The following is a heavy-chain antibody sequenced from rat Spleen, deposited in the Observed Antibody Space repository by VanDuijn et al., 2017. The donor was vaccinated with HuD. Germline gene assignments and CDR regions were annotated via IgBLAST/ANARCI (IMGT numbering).Heavy chain of an antibody. Sequence: QVQLKESGPGLMQPSETLSLTCTVSGFSLTSNGVGWVRQPLGKGLVWMGTIWAGGSTNYNSAVQSRLSISRDTSKSQVFLKMNSLQPEDTGTYYCARHDTLDYFDYWGQGVMVTVSS. J-gene: IGHJ2*01. CDR2: IWAGGST. CDR1: GFSLTSNG. CDR3: ARHDTLDYFDY. V-gene: IGHV2-72*01.